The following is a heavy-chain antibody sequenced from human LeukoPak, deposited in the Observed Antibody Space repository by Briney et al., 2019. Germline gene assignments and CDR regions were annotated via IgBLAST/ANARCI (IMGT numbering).Heavy chain of an antibody. CDR3: ARHLWFGELSNWFDP. J-gene: IGHJ5*02. CDR1: GGSISSSSYY. V-gene: IGHV4-39*01. D-gene: IGHD3-10*01. CDR2: IYYSGST. Sequence: SETLSLTCTVSGGSISSSSYYWGWIRQPPGKGLEWIGSIYYSGSTYYNPSLKSRVTISADTSKNQFSLKLSSVTAADTAAYYCARHLWFGELSNWFDPWGQGTLVTVSS.